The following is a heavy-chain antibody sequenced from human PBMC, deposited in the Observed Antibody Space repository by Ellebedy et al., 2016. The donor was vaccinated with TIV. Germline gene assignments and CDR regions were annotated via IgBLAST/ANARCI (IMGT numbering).Heavy chain of an antibody. CDR1: GYSFTTYG. D-gene: IGHD2-21*02. J-gene: IGHJ4*02. CDR3: ARVVTGNSPYY. Sequence: ASVKVSXXASGYSFTTYGITWVRQAPGQRLEWMGWISAHGTNTNYAQKFQGRVTLTTESSTSTAYMEMGSLRSDDTAVYYCARVVTGNSPYYWGQGTLVTVSS. V-gene: IGHV1-18*01. CDR2: ISAHGTNT.